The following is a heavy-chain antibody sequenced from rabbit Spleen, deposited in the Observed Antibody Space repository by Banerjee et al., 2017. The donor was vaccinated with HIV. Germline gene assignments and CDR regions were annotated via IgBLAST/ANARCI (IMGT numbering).Heavy chain of an antibody. V-gene: IGHV1S40*01. Sequence: QLLEESGGDLVKPGASLTLTCTASGFDFSSNAMCWVRQAPGKRPEWIACIYNGDGSTYYASWAKGRFTISKTSSTTVTLQMTSLTVADTATYFCARTFLFWGQGTLVTVS. CDR3: ARTFLF. J-gene: IGHJ4*01. CDR2: IYNGDGST. CDR1: GFDFSSNA.